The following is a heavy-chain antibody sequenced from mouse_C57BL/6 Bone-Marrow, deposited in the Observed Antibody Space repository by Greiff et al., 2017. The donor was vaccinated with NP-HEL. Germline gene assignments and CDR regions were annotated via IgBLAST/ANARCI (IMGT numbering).Heavy chain of an antibody. D-gene: IGHD1-1*01. Sequence: QVHVKQSGAELARPGASVKLSCKASGYTFTSYGISWVKQRTGQGLEWIGEISPRSGNTYYNEKFKGKATLTADKSSSTAYMELRSLTSEDSAVYFCARYPYGSSYVGYWGQGTTLTVSS. CDR3: ARYPYGSSYVGY. J-gene: IGHJ2*01. CDR1: GYTFTSYG. CDR2: ISPRSGNT. V-gene: IGHV1-81*01.